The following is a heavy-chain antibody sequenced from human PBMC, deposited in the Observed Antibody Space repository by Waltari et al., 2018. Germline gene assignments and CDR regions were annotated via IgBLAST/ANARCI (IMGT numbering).Heavy chain of an antibody. D-gene: IGHD3-10*01. CDR2: IYYSGST. CDR1: GGSISSYY. J-gene: IGHJ4*02. V-gene: IGHV4-59*01. CDR3: ARPRGPPRGWVYFDY. Sequence: QVQLQESGPGLVKPSETLSLTCTVSGGSISSYYWSWIRQPPGKGLEWIGYIYYSGSTNYNPSLKSRVTISVDTSKNQFSLKLSSVTAADTAVYYCARPRGPPRGWVYFDYWGQGTLVTVSS.